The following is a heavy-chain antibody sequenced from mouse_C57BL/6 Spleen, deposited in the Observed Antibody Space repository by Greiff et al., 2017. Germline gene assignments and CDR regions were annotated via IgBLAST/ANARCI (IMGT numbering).Heavy chain of an antibody. J-gene: IGHJ1*03. V-gene: IGHV1-69*01. Sequence: VQLQQPGAELVMPGASVKLSCKASGYTFTSYWMHWVKQRPGQGLEWIGEIDPSDSYTNYNQKFKGKATLNVDTSSRNAYMQLSTLTSEASAVYCCATGKCYFDFGGTGTTVTVSS. D-gene: IGHD4-1*01. CDR1: GYTFTSYW. CDR2: IDPSDSYT. CDR3: ATGKCYFDF.